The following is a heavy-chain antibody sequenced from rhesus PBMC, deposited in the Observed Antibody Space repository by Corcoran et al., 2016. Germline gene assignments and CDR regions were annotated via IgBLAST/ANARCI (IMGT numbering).Heavy chain of an antibody. D-gene: IGHD6-25*01. J-gene: IGHJ4*01. V-gene: IGHV4S7*01. CDR3: ARDDSGSWLDY. CDR2: IDGRIGST. Sequence: QVQLQESGPGLVKPSETLSLTCAVSVGSISSGYVCRWIRQPPGKGLEWIVQIDGRIGSTDSNPALKSRVTISKDTSKNQFSLKLSSVTAADTAGYYCARDDSGSWLDYWGQGVLVTVSS. CDR1: VGSISSGYV.